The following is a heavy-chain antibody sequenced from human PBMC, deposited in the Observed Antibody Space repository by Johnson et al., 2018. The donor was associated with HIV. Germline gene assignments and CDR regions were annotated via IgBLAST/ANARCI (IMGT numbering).Heavy chain of an antibody. V-gene: IGHV3-7*01. CDR1: GFTFSSYW. CDR3: ASPDPNVVVTVGDVMDAFDI. CDR2: IKQDGSEK. J-gene: IGHJ3*02. Sequence: MQLVESGGGLVQPGGSLRLSCAASGFTFSSYWMSWVRQAPGKGLEWVANIKQDGSEKYYVDSVKGRFTISRDNAKNSLYLQMNSLRAEDTAVYYCASPDPNVVVTVGDVMDAFDIWGQGTMVTVSS. D-gene: IGHD2-21*02.